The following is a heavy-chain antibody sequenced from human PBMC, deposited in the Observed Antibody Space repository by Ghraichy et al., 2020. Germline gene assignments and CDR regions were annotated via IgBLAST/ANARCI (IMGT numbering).Heavy chain of an antibody. V-gene: IGHV4-30-4*01. CDR1: GGSINSGDYY. J-gene: IGHJ3*02. D-gene: IGHD6-13*01. CDR2: IYYSGTT. CDR3: ARDLAGHDAFDI. Sequence: TLSLTCTVSGGSINSGDYYWTWIRQPPGKGLEWIGYIYYSGTTYYDPSLKSRVTISIDTSKNQFSLKLNSVTAPDTAVYYCARDLAGHDAFDIWGQGTMVTVYS.